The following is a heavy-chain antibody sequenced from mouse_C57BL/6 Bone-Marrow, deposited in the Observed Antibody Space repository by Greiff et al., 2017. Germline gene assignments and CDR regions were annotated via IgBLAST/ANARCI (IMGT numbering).Heavy chain of an antibody. CDR2: INPSSGYT. J-gene: IGHJ1*03. CDR1: GYTFTSYT. CDR3: SRNGYPYWYFDV. V-gene: IGHV1-4*01. D-gene: IGHD2-2*01. Sequence: VQLMESGAELARPGASVKMSCKASGYTFTSYTMHWVKQRPGQGLEWIGYINPSSGYTKYNQKFKDKATLTADKSSSTAYMQLSSLTSEDSAVYFCSRNGYPYWYFDVWGTGTSVTVSA.